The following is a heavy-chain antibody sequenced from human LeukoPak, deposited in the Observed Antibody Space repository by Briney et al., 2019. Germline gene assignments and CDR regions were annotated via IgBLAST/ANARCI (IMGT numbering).Heavy chain of an antibody. J-gene: IGHJ3*02. V-gene: IGHV1-2*02. CDR1: GYTFTAYY. D-gene: IGHD2-2*02. CDR2: INPNSGGT. Sequence: ASVKVSCKASGYTFTAYYMHWVRQAPGQGLEWMGWINPNSGGTNYAQKFQGRVTVTRDTSISTAYMELSRLRSDDTAVYYCARRIPAGIGAFDMWGQGTMVTVSS. CDR3: ARRIPAGIGAFDM.